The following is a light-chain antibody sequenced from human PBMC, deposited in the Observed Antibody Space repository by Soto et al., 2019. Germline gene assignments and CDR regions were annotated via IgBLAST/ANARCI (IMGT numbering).Light chain of an antibody. J-gene: IGKJ1*01. CDR2: GAS. V-gene: IGKV1-27*01. CDR1: QDISNY. Sequence: DIQMTQSPSSLSASVGDRVTITCRASQDISNYLAWYQQKPGEVPKLLIYGASTLQSGVPSRFSGSRSGTDFTLTISSLQTEYVATYYCQNYNRAPWTFGQGTKVETK. CDR3: QNYNRAPWT.